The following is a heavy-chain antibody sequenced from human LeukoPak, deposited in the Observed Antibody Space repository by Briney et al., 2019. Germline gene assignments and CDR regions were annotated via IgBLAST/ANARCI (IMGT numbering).Heavy chain of an antibody. Sequence: VSVKVSCKASGYTFTSYGISWVRQAPGQGLEWMGWISAYNGNTNYAQKLQGRVTMTTDTSTSTAYMELRSLRSDDTAVYYCAKEGYYYGSGSYYTQEYYYYGMDVWGQGTTVTVSS. CDR1: GYTFTSYG. D-gene: IGHD3-10*01. V-gene: IGHV1-18*01. CDR2: ISAYNGNT. CDR3: AKEGYYYGSGSYYTQEYYYYGMDV. J-gene: IGHJ6*02.